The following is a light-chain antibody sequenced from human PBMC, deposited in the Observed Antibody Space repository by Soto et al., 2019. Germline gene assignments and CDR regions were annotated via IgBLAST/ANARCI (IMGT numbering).Light chain of an antibody. J-gene: IGKJ1*01. CDR1: ENVRTF. CDR2: GAS. Sequence: EVVLTQSPATLSLSPGERATLSCRASENVRTFVDWYQQKPGQAPRLLIYGASHRATGIPARFSGSGSGTDFTLTISNLEPEDFAVYYCQQHSHWPPWTFGQGTRVEIQ. V-gene: IGKV3-11*01. CDR3: QQHSHWPPWT.